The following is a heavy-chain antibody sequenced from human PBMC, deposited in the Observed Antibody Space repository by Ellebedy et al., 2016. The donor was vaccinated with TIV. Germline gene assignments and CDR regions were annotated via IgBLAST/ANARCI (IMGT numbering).Heavy chain of an antibody. Sequence: ASVKVSXXASGYTFTSYYMHWVRQAPGQGLEWMGIINPSGGSTSYAQKFQGGVTMTRDTSTSTVYMELSSLRSEDTAVYYCASGGDFWSGYYENYYYMDVWGKGTAVTVSS. J-gene: IGHJ6*03. D-gene: IGHD3-3*01. CDR1: GYTFTSYY. CDR3: ASGGDFWSGYYENYYYMDV. V-gene: IGHV1-46*01. CDR2: INPSGGST.